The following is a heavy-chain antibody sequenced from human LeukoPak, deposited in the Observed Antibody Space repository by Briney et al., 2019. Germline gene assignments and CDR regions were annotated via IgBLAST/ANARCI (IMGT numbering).Heavy chain of an antibody. CDR1: GFTFSNYA. Sequence: PGGSLRLSCAASGFTFSNYAMSWVRQAPGKGLEWVGRIKSKTDGGTTDYAAPVKGRFAISRDDSENTLYLQMNSLKTEDTAVYYCSTFYCRGGSCTDYWGQGTLVTVSS. V-gene: IGHV3-15*01. D-gene: IGHD2-15*01. CDR2: IKSKTDGGTT. CDR3: STFYCRGGSCTDY. J-gene: IGHJ4*02.